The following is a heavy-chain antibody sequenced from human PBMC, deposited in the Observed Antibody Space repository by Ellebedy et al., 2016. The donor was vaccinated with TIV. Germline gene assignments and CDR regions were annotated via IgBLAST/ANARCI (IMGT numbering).Heavy chain of an antibody. J-gene: IGHJ6*03. D-gene: IGHD3-16*01. CDR3: ANRGPRGTFSMDV. V-gene: IGHV3-30*01. CDR2: ISYDVITQ. CDR1: GFTFSSYS. Sequence: PGGSLRLSCTASGFTFSSYSMFWVRQAPGKGLEWVALISYDVITQYYADSVKGRFTTSRDNSKNMLYLQMNSLRPEDTAVYSCANRGPRGTFSMDVWGKGTTVTVSS.